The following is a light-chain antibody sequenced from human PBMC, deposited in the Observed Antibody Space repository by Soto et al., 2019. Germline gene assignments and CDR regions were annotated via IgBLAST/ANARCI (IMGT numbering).Light chain of an antibody. Sequence: DIQMTQSPSTLSASVGDRVTITCRASQSISSWLAWYQQKPGKAPNXLIYDASSLESGVPSRFSGSGSGTELTITISSLQPDDFATYYCQQYSSYSLTFGQGTKVDIK. CDR3: QQYSSYSLT. V-gene: IGKV1-5*01. CDR1: QSISSW. J-gene: IGKJ1*01. CDR2: DAS.